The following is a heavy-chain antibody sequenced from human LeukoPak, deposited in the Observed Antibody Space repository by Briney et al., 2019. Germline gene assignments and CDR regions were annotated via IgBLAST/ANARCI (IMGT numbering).Heavy chain of an antibody. J-gene: IGHJ3*02. CDR2: IYYSGST. V-gene: IGHV4-39*01. Sequence: SETLSLTCTVSGGSISSSSYYWGWIRQPPGKGLEWIGSIYYSGSTYYNPSLKSRVTISVDTSKNQFSLKLSSVTAADTAVYYCARGAFDIWGQGTMVTVSS. CDR3: ARGAFDI. CDR1: GGSISSSSYY.